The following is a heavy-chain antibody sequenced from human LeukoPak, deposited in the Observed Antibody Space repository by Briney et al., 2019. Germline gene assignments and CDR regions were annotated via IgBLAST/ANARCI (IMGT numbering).Heavy chain of an antibody. CDR2: INPNSGGT. V-gene: IGHV1-2*02. D-gene: IGHD2-2*01. J-gene: IGHJ6*03. CDR3: ARNGVYCSSTSCYFFMDV. CDR1: GYTFTGYY. Sequence: GASVKVSCKASGYTFTGYYMHWVRQAPGQGLEWMGWINPNSGGTNYAQKFQGRVTMTRDTSISTAYMELSRLRSDDTAVYYCARNGVYCSSTSCYFFMDVWGKGTTVTISS.